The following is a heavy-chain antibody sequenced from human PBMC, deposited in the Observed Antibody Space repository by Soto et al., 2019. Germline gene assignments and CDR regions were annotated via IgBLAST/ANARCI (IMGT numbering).Heavy chain of an antibody. CDR2: ISSSSSYI. Sequence: TGGSLRLSCAASGFTFSSYSMNWVRQAPGKGLEWVSSISSSSSYIYYADSVKGRFTISRDNAKNSLYLQMNSLRAEDTAVYYCARPTGTTFYIDYWGQGTLVTVST. V-gene: IGHV3-21*01. CDR1: GFTFSSYS. CDR3: ARPTGTTFYIDY. D-gene: IGHD1-1*01. J-gene: IGHJ4*02.